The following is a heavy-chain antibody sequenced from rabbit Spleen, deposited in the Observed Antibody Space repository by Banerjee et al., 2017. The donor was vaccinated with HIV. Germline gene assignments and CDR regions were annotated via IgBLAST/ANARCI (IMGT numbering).Heavy chain of an antibody. Sequence: QSLEESGGGLVKPGASLTLTCKASGLDFSGDSYDSYMCWVRQAPGKGLEWIGYIDPLFGITYYASWVNGRFTISSHNAQNTLYLQLNSLTAADTATYFCARTVDYPGIYYFNLWGPGTLVTVS. J-gene: IGHJ4*01. CDR1: GLDFSGDSY. V-gene: IGHV1S43*01. D-gene: IGHD7-1*01. CDR3: ARTVDYPGIYYFNL. CDR2: IDPLFGIT.